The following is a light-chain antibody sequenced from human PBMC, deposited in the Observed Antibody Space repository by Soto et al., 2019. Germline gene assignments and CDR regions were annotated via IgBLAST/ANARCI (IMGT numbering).Light chain of an antibody. CDR2: AAS. CDR1: QSISSY. CDR3: QQSYSTPQT. V-gene: IGKV1-39*01. J-gene: IGKJ2*01. Sequence: DIQMTQSPSSLSASVGDRVTITCRASQSISSYVNWYQHKPGRAPKVLIYAASSLEGGVPSRFSGSGSGTDFALTISSLHPEDFATYYCQQSYSTPQTFGQGPKLEIK.